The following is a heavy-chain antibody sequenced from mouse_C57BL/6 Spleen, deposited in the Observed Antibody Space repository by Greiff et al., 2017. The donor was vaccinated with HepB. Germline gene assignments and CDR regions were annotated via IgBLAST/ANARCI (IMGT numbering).Heavy chain of an antibody. D-gene: IGHD1-1*01. J-gene: IGHJ1*03. Sequence: QVQLKESGAELARPGASVKLSCKASGYTFTSYGISWVKQRTGQGLEWIGEIYPRSGNTYYNEKFKGKATLTADKSSSTAYMELRSLTSEDSAVYFCARSLITTVVVPYWYFDVWGTGTTVTVSS. CDR1: GYTFTSYG. CDR3: ARSLITTVVVPYWYFDV. V-gene: IGHV1-81*01. CDR2: IYPRSGNT.